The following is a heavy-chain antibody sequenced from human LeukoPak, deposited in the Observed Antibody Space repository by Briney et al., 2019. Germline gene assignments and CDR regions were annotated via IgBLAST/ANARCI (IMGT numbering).Heavy chain of an antibody. V-gene: IGHV3-30*14. Sequence: GGSLRLSCAASGFTFSSYAMHWVRQAPGKGLEGVALISYDGSNKYYADSVKGRFTISRDNSKNTLYLQMNSLRAEDTAVYYCARRAGAYSHPYDYWGQGTLVTVSS. CDR3: ARRAGAYSHPYDY. CDR1: GFTFSSYA. CDR2: ISYDGSNK. J-gene: IGHJ4*02. D-gene: IGHD4/OR15-4a*01.